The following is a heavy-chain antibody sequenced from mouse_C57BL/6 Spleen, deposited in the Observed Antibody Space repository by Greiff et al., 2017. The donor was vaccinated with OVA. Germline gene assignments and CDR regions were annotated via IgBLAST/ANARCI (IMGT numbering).Heavy chain of an antibody. CDR3: ASDGYYADYYAMDY. V-gene: IGHV5-17*01. Sequence: EVQLVESGGGLVKPGGSLKLSCAASGFTFSDYGMHWVRQAPEKGLEWVAYISSGSSTIYYADTVKGRFTLSRDNAKNTLFLQMTSLRSEDTAVYYCASDGYYADYYAMDYWGQGTSVTVSS. CDR2: ISSGSSTI. J-gene: IGHJ4*01. D-gene: IGHD2-3*01. CDR1: GFTFSDYG.